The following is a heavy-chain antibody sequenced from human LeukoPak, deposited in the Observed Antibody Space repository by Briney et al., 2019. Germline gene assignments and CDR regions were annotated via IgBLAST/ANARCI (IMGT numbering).Heavy chain of an antibody. Sequence: GGSLRLSCAASGITFSGSGMSWVRQAPGKGLEWVSTISGSGSNTHYADSVKGRFTISRDKAKNSLYLQMNSLRAEDTAVYYCARDARAGNFDYWGQGTLVTVSS. CDR1: GITFSGSG. J-gene: IGHJ4*02. D-gene: IGHD6-19*01. CDR3: ARDARAGNFDY. CDR2: ISGSGSNT. V-gene: IGHV3-21*06.